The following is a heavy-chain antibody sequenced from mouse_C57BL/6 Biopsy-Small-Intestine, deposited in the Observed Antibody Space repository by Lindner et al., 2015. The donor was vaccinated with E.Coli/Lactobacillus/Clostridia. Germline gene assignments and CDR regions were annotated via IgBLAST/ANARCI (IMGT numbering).Heavy chain of an antibody. CDR1: GYAFTNYL. CDR2: INPGSGGT. D-gene: IGHD2-3*01. CDR3: ARAGDGYRYFDV. V-gene: IGHV1-54*01. Sequence: VQLQESGAELVRPGTSVKVSCKASGYAFTNYLIEWVKQRPGQGLEWIGVINPGSGGTNHNEKFKGKATLTADKSSSTAYMQLSSLTSEDSAVYFCARAGDGYRYFDVWGTGTTVTVSS. J-gene: IGHJ1*03.